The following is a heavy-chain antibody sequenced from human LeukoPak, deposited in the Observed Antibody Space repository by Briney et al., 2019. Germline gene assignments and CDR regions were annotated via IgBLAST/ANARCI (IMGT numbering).Heavy chain of an antibody. CDR2: ISGSGGST. CDR1: GFTFSSYA. CDR3: AKDSSSWYEGPDWFDP. J-gene: IGHJ5*02. V-gene: IGHV3-23*01. Sequence: GGSLRLSCAASGFTFSSYAMSWVRQAPGKGLEWVSAISGSGGSTYYADSVKGRFTISRDNSRNTLYLQMNSLRAEDTAVYYCAKDSSSWYEGPDWFDPWGQGTLVTVSS. D-gene: IGHD6-13*01.